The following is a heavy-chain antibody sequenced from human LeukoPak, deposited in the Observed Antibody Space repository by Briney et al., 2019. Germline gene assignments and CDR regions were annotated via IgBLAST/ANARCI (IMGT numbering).Heavy chain of an antibody. CDR1: GGSISSSNYY. V-gene: IGHV4-39*01. CDR2: IYYSGST. J-gene: IGHJ4*02. D-gene: IGHD6-19*01. CDR3: ARVPPPWLAYYFDY. Sequence: SLETLSLTCTVSGGSISSSNYYWGWIRQPPGKGLEWIGSIYYSGSTYYNPSLKSRVAISVDTSKNQFSLKLSSVTAADTAVYYCARVPPPWLAYYFDYWGQGTLVTVSS.